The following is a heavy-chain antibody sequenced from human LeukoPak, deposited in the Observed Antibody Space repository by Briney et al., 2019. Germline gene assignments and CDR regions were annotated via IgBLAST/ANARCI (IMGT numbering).Heavy chain of an antibody. CDR3: GGVQGGGSYRNFDY. D-gene: IGHD3-16*02. Sequence: SETLSLTCTVSGGSISSYYWNWIRQPPGKGLEWIGYIYYSGSTNYNPSLKSRVTISVDTSKNQFSLRLSSVTAADTAVYYCGGVQGGGSYRNFDYWGQGTLVTVSS. CDR1: GGSISSYY. V-gene: IGHV4-59*01. J-gene: IGHJ4*02. CDR2: IYYSGST.